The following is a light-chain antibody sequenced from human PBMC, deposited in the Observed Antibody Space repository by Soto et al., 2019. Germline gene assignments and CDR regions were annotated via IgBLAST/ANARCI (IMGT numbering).Light chain of an antibody. J-gene: IGKJ1*01. CDR2: GVS. CDR1: QSFSSSD. V-gene: IGKV3-20*01. CDR3: QQYGVSRT. Sequence: EIVLTQSPGTLSLSPGERATLSCRASQSFSSSDLAWYQQRPGQAPRLLIYGVSNRATGIPGRFSGSGSGIDFTLTISRLEYEDFAVYYCQQYGVSRTFGQGTKVEIK.